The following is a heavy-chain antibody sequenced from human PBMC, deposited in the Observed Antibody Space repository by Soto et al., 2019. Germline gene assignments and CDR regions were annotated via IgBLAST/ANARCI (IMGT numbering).Heavy chain of an antibody. CDR3: TTVSWGYSPLGYYYYMDV. CDR2: IKSKTDGGTT. Sequence: GGSLRLSCAASGFTFSNAWMSWVRQAPGKGLEWVGRIKSKTDGGTTDYAAPVKGRFTISRDDSKNTLYLQMNSLKTEDTAVYYCTTVSWGYSPLGYYYYMDVWGKGTTVTVSS. J-gene: IGHJ6*03. V-gene: IGHV3-15*01. D-gene: IGHD3-22*01. CDR1: GFTFSNAW.